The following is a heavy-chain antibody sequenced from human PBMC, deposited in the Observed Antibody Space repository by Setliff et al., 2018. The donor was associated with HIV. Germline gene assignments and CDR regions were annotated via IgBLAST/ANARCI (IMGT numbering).Heavy chain of an antibody. J-gene: IGHJ1*01. Sequence: LSCAASGFSVSTYWMNWVRQAPGKGLEWVANIKQDGSEKYYVDSVKGRFTISRDNAKNSLYLQMNSLRAEDTAVYYCARDSNAPYFQHWGQGTLVTVSS. CDR1: GFSVSTYW. CDR2: IKQDGSEK. CDR3: ARDSNAPYFQH. D-gene: IGHD1-1*01. V-gene: IGHV3-7*03.